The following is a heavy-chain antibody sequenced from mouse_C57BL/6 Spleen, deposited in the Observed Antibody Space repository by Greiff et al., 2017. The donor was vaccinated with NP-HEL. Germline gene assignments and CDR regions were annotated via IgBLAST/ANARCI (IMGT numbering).Heavy chain of an antibody. CDR2: IWTGGGT. D-gene: IGHD4-1*01. CDR3: AGGTEIGLGAMDY. V-gene: IGHV2-9-1*01. CDR1: GFSLTSYA. Sequence: GHLVESGPGLVAPSQSLSITCTVSGFSLTSYAISWVRQPPGKGLEWLGVIWTGGGTNYNSALKSRLSISKDNSKSQVFLKMNSLQTDDTARYYCAGGTEIGLGAMDYWGQGTSVTVSS. J-gene: IGHJ4*01.